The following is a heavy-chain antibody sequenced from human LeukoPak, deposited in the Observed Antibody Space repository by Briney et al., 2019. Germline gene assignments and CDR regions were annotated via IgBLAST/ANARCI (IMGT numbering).Heavy chain of an antibody. D-gene: IGHD3-10*01. CDR3: TTGLITMVRGADGAVDY. Sequence: GGSLRLSCAASGFTFSTYAMSWVRQAPGKGLEWVSGISAGGAGTYYADSVKGRFTISRDNSKNTLYLQMNSLKTEDTAVYYCTTGLITMVRGADGAVDYWGQGTLVTVSS. V-gene: IGHV3-23*01. CDR1: GFTFSTYA. J-gene: IGHJ4*02. CDR2: ISAGGAGT.